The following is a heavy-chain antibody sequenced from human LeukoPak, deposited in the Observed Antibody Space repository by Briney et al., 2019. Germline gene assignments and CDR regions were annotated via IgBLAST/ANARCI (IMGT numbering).Heavy chain of an antibody. CDR3: AKPSPILRYFDWSSYFDY. D-gene: IGHD3-9*01. CDR1: GFTFSSYA. V-gene: IGHV3-23*01. CDR2: ISGSGGST. J-gene: IGHJ4*02. Sequence: RGSLRLSCAASGFTFSSYAMSWVRQAPGKGLEWVSAISGSGGSTYYADSVKGRFTISRDNSKNTLYLQMNSLRAEDTAVYYCAKPSPILRYFDWSSYFDYWGQGTLVTVSS.